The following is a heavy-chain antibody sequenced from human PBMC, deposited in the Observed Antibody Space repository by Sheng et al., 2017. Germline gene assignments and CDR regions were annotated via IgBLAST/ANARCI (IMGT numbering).Heavy chain of an antibody. CDR1: AFTFSGFW. J-gene: IGHJ3*02. Sequence: EVQLVESGGGIVQPGGSLRLSCAASAFTFSGFWIHWVRQSPGKGLEWVSRVNIDGTITTYADSVKGRFTISRDNAKNTVSLQLNSLRAEDTAVYYCTRDRSYASDIWGQGTMVTVSS. V-gene: IGHV3-74*01. CDR3: TRDRSYASDI. CDR2: VNIDGTIT. D-gene: IGHD3-16*02.